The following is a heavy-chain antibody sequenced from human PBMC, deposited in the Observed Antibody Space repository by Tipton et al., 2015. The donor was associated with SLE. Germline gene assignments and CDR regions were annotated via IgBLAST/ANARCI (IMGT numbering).Heavy chain of an antibody. CDR1: GGSITNSNYF. Sequence: TLSLTCSVSGGSITNSNYFWGWIRQPPGKGLEWIGDIYYTGSTTYNPSLKSRVSISFNASKIQFSLKLTSVTAADTAVYYCARAGYIYGSDAFDIWGQGTMVTVSS. CDR3: ARAGYIYGSDAFDI. CDR2: IYYTGST. D-gene: IGHD5-18*01. J-gene: IGHJ3*02. V-gene: IGHV4-61*05.